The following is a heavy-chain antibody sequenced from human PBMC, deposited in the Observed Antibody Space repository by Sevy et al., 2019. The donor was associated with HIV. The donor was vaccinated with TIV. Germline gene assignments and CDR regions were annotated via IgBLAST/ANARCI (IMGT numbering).Heavy chain of an antibody. J-gene: IGHJ6*02. CDR1: GLRFSNYN. Sequence: GGSLRLSCAASGLRFSNYNMNWVRQAPGQGLEWVACISNSSSYIYYVDSVKGRFTISRDNAKNSLYLQMNSLRAEDTAVYYCASEKEQLVLWPYYGMDVWGQGTAVTVSS. D-gene: IGHD6-13*01. V-gene: IGHV3-21*01. CDR2: ISNSSSYI. CDR3: ASEKEQLVLWPYYGMDV.